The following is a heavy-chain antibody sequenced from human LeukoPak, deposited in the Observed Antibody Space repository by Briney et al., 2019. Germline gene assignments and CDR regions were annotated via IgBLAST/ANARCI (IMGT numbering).Heavy chain of an antibody. CDR2: IHQGGNT. V-gene: IGHV4-34*01. CDR3: ARGLVGDYNFDY. CDR1: GGPFRGYY. D-gene: IGHD3-10*01. J-gene: IGHJ4*02. Sequence: KRSETLSLTCAAYGGPFRGYYWNWIRQPPGKGLEWIGEIHQGGNTNQNPSLKTRVTISIDTSKNQYSLKLTSVTAADTAVYYCARGLVGDYNFDYWGQGTPVTVSS.